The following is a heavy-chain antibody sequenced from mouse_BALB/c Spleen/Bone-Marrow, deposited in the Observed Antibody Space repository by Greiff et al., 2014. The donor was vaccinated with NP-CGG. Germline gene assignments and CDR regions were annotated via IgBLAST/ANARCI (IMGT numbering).Heavy chain of an antibody. CDR2: ISSGGSYT. D-gene: IGHD2-1*01. J-gene: IGHJ4*01. V-gene: IGHV5-6*01. CDR1: GFTFSKYG. Sequence: EVQLVESGGDLVKPGGSLKLSCAASGFTFSKYGMSWVRQTPDKRLEWVANISSGGSYTYYPDSVKGRFTISRDNAKNTLYLQMSSLKSEDTAMYYCARQYGNFGVMGYWGQGTSVTVSS. CDR3: ARQYGNFGVMGY.